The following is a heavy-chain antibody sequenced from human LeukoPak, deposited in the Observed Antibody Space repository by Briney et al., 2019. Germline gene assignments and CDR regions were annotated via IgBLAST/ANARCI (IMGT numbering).Heavy chain of an antibody. J-gene: IGHJ4*02. D-gene: IGHD5-12*01. CDR1: GGSISSYY. V-gene: IGHV4-59*08. Sequence: SETLSLTCTVSGGSISSYYWSWIRQPPGKGLEWIGYICYSGSTNYNPSLKSRVTISVDTSKNQFSLKLSSVTAADTAVYYCARHGDIVATIPFDYWGQGTLVTVSS. CDR3: ARHGDIVATIPFDY. CDR2: ICYSGST.